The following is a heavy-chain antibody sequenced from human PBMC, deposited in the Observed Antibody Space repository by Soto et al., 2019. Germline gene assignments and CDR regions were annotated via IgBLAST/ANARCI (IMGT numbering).Heavy chain of an antibody. D-gene: IGHD2-15*01. CDR1: GYTFTSFD. CDR3: AMLGYCSGGSCF. CDR2: MNPNSGNT. J-gene: IGHJ4*02. Sequence: ASVKVSCKASGYTFTSFDINWVRQATGQGLEWMGWMNPNSGNTGYAQNFQGRVTMTRNTSISTAYMELSSLRSEDTAVYYCAMLGYCSGGSCFWGQGTLVTVSS. V-gene: IGHV1-8*01.